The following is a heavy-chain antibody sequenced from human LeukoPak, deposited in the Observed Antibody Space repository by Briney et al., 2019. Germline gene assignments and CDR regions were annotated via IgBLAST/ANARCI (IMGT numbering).Heavy chain of an antibody. CDR2: ISGSGGST. Sequence: QPGGSLRLSCAASGFTFSFYAMSWVRQAPGKGLEWVSAISGSGGSTYYADSVKGRITISRDNSKNTLYLQMNSLRAEDTAVYYCAKDFGSGSYVDYWGQGTLVTVSS. CDR3: AKDFGSGSYVDY. V-gene: IGHV3-23*01. CDR1: GFTFSFYA. D-gene: IGHD3-10*01. J-gene: IGHJ4*02.